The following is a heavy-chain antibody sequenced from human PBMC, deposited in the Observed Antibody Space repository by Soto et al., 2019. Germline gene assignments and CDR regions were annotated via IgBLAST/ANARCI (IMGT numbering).Heavy chain of an antibody. D-gene: IGHD3-10*01. CDR1: GDTFTDYY. V-gene: IGHV1-46*01. CDR2: VNPSGGHT. Sequence: ASVKVSCKASGDTFTDYYIHWVRQAPGQGLEWMGTVNPSGGHTTYAQHFLGRVTMTRDTSTSTLYMELTSLTSEDTAVYYCAKDDGGSGRDPFDYWGQGILVTVSS. J-gene: IGHJ4*02. CDR3: AKDDGGSGRDPFDY.